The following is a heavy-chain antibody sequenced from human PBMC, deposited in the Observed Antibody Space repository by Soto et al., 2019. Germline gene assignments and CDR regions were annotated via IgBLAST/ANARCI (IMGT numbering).Heavy chain of an antibody. Sequence: PSETLSLTCAVYGGSFSGYYWSWIRQPPGKGLEWIGEINHSGSTNYNPSLKSRVTISVDTSKNQFSLKLSSVTAADTAVYYCVIARDLATTPFDSCGQGSLVPVSS. CDR2: INHSGST. D-gene: IGHD2-15*01. CDR1: GGSFSGYY. CDR3: VIARDLATTPFDS. J-gene: IGHJ4*02. V-gene: IGHV4-34*01.